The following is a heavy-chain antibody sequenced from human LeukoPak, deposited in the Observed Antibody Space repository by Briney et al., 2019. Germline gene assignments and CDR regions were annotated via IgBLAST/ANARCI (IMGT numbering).Heavy chain of an antibody. J-gene: IGHJ4*02. V-gene: IGHV3-7*01. CDR1: GITFSSLW. CDR3: ARGGSGTSWYWYY. Sequence: GGSLRLSCEASGITFSSLWMTWVRQAPGKGLEWVANINPDGSEKYYVDSVKGRFTISRDNAQNSLYLQMDSLRAEDTAIYFCARGGSGTSWYWYYWGQGTLVTVSS. CDR2: INPDGSEK. D-gene: IGHD6-13*01.